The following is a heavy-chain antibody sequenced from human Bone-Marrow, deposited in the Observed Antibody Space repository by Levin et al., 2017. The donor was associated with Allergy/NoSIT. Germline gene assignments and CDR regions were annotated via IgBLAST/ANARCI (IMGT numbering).Heavy chain of an antibody. D-gene: IGHD3-22*01. V-gene: IGHV1-18*01. Sequence: ASVKVSCKASGYSFTTHGISWVRQAPGQGLEWMGWISTSNGNTNYVQKLQGRVTMTTDTSTRTAYMELRSLRSDDTAVYFCARGPFYYTDGSGSYYGGECDYWGQGTPVTVSS. CDR2: ISTSNGNT. CDR3: ARGPFYYTDGSGSYYGGECDY. J-gene: IGHJ4*02. CDR1: GYSFTTHG.